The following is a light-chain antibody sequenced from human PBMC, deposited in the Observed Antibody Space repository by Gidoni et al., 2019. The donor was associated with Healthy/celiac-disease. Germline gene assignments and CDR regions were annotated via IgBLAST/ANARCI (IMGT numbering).Light chain of an antibody. CDR2: KAS. CDR3: QQYNSYSVT. Sequence: IHMTQSPSTLSASVGDRVTIPCRASQSISSWLAWYQQKPGKAPKLLIYKASSLESGVPSRFSGSGSGTEFTLTISSLQPDDFATYYCQQYNSYSVTFGGGTKVEIK. CDR1: QSISSW. V-gene: IGKV1-5*03. J-gene: IGKJ4*01.